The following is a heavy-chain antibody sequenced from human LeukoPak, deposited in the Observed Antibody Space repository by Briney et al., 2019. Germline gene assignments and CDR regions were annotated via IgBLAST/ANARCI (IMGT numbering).Heavy chain of an antibody. CDR2: INPNSGGT. CDR3: ARDREDYYGSSGHPLEYNWFDP. CDR1: GYTFTGYY. V-gene: IGHV1-2*02. D-gene: IGHD3-22*01. J-gene: IGHJ5*02. Sequence: ASVKVSCKASGYTFTGYYMHWVRQAPGQGLEWMGWINPNSGGTNYAQKFQGRVTMTRDTSISTAYMELSRLRSDDTAVYYCARDREDYYGSSGHPLEYNWFDPWGQGTLVTVSS.